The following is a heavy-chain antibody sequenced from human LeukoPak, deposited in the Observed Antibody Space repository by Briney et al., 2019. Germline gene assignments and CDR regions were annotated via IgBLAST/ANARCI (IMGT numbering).Heavy chain of an antibody. CDR2: IYYSGST. D-gene: IGHD6-13*01. CDR1: GGSISSYY. CDR3: AVQQLNWFDP. Sequence: PSETLSLTCTVSGGSISSYYWSWIRQPPGEGLEWIGYIYYSGSTNYNPSLKSRVTISVDTSKNQFSLKLSSVTAADTAVYYCAVQQLNWFDPWGQGTLVTVSS. J-gene: IGHJ5*02. V-gene: IGHV4-59*08.